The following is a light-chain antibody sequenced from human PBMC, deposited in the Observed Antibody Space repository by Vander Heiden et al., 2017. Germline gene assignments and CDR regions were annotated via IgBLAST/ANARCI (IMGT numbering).Light chain of an antibody. CDR1: NIGSKS. CDR3: QVWDSSSDHPHVV. V-gene: IGLV3-21*02. J-gene: IGLJ2*01. Sequence: SYVLTQPPSVSLAPGQTARITCGGNNIGSKSVHWYQQKPGQAPLLVVYDDNDRPSGIPERFSGSNSGNTATLTISRVEAGDEADYYCQVWDSSSDHPHVVFGGGTKLTVL. CDR2: DDN.